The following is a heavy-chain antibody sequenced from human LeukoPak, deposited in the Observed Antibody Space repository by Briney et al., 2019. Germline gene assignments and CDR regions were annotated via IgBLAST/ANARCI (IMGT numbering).Heavy chain of an antibody. D-gene: IGHD6-19*01. J-gene: IGHJ4*02. V-gene: IGHV3-21*01. Sequence: GGSLRLSCAASGFTFSSYSMNWVRQAPGKGLEWVSSISSSSSYIYYADSVKGRFTIPRDNAKNSLYLQMNSLRAEDTAVYYCARSIAVAGGFDYWGQGTLVTVSS. CDR1: GFTFSSYS. CDR3: ARSIAVAGGFDY. CDR2: ISSSSSYI.